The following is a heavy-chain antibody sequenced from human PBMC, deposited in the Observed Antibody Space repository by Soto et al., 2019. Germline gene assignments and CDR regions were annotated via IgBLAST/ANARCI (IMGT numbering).Heavy chain of an antibody. CDR1: GGSLSRGGYS. Sequence: SETPSPPRAVSGGSLSRGGYSWGLIRQTPGKGLEWIGYIYHSGSTYYNPSLKSRVTISVDRSKNQFSLKLSSVTAADTAVYYCAKGGWRFFDIWGQGTMVTVSS. J-gene: IGHJ3*02. V-gene: IGHV4-30-2*02. CDR2: IYHSGST. CDR3: AKGGWRFFDI. D-gene: IGHD3-3*01.